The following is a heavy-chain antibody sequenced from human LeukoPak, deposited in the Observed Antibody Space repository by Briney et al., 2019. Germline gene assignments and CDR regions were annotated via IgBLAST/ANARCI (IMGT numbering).Heavy chain of an antibody. V-gene: IGHV3-23*01. CDR1: GFTFSSYA. D-gene: IGHD5-18*01. CDR3: ARGGIQLWLGYYYYGMDV. J-gene: IGHJ6*02. CDR2: ISGSGGST. Sequence: QTGGSLRLSCAASGFTFSSYAMSWVRQAPGKGLEWVSAISGSGGSTYYADSVKGRFTISRDNSKNTLYLQMNSLRAEDTAVYYCARGGIQLWLGYYYYGMDVWGQGTTVTVSS.